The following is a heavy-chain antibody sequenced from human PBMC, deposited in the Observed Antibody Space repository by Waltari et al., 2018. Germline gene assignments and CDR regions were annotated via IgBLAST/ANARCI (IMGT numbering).Heavy chain of an antibody. V-gene: IGHV3-74*01. Sequence: EVQLVESGGALVQPGGSLRLSCAAPGITFSSSWMHWVRQAPGKGLVWVSRINSDGSSTTSADSVKGRFTISRDNAKNTLYLQMISLRPEDTAVYYCARGLEDWGQGTLVTVSS. CDR2: INSDGSST. J-gene: IGHJ4*02. CDR3: ARGLED. CDR1: GITFSSSW. D-gene: IGHD6-19*01.